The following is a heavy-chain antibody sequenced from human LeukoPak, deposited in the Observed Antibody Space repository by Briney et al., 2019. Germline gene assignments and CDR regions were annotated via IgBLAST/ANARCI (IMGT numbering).Heavy chain of an antibody. D-gene: IGHD3-22*01. CDR3: AKDWHDTSGYYYRTALFDY. CDR2: ISGSGGST. Sequence: GVSLRLSCAASGFTFSNYAMNWVRQAPGKGLEWVSTISGSGGSTDYADSVKGRFTISRDNSKNTLYLQMNSLRAEDTAVYYCAKDWHDTSGYYYRTALFDYWGQGTLVTVSS. CDR1: GFTFSNYA. V-gene: IGHV3-23*01. J-gene: IGHJ4*02.